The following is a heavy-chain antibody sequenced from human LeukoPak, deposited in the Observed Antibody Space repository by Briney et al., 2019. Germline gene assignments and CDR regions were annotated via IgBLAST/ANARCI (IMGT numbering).Heavy chain of an antibody. CDR2: ISSSSGTI. CDR3: ARRGSYREFDY. V-gene: IGHV3-48*02. D-gene: IGHD1-26*01. CDR1: GFTFSSYT. J-gene: IGHJ4*02. Sequence: GGSLRLSCAASGFTFSSYTMNWVRQAPGKGLEGVSYISSSSGTIYYADSVKGRFTVSRDNAKNSLYLQVNSLRDEDTAVYYCARRGSYREFDYWGQGTLVTVSS.